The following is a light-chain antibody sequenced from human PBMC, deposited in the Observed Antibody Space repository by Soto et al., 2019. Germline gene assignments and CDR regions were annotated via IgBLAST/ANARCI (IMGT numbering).Light chain of an antibody. Sequence: VMTQSPATLSVSPGERATLSCRASQSVRSNLAWYQQKPCQAPRLLVYGASNRTTGIPARFSGSGSGTEFTLTISSLQSEDFAVYYCQEYKNWPTLTFGGGTKVEIK. CDR1: QSVRSN. CDR3: QEYKNWPTLT. J-gene: IGKJ4*01. CDR2: GAS. V-gene: IGKV3-15*01.